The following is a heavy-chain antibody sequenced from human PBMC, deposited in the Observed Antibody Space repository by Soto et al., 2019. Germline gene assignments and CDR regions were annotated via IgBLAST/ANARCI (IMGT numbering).Heavy chain of an antibody. CDR2: IWYDGRNT. D-gene: IGHD3-22*01. V-gene: IGHV3-33*01. CDR3: ARTAYYYVSSGYYFDC. J-gene: IGHJ4*02. CDR1: GFTFSSYG. Sequence: QVQLVESGGGVVQPGRSLRLSCAASGFTFSSYGMHWVRQAPGKGLEWVAGIWYDGRNTYYADSVKGRFTISRDNSKNTLDLQMNSVRAEDKAVYYCARTAYYYVSSGYYFDCGGQGTLVTVSS.